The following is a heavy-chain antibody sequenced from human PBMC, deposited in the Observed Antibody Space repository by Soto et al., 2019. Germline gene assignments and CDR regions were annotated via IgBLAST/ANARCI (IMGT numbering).Heavy chain of an antibody. D-gene: IGHD3-10*01. CDR1: GFSISINY. V-gene: IGHV3-53*02. CDR3: ARGQQVSTIRGCQGFDY. CDR2: LYSGGTS. Sequence: EVQLVETGGGLSQPGGSLRLACAAAGFSISINYVTWVRQAPGKGLEWVSLLYSGGTSYYADSVKGRFTISRDNSKNTLFLQMNRLKTEDTAVYYCARGQQVSTIRGCQGFDYWGQGTLVTVSS. J-gene: IGHJ4*02.